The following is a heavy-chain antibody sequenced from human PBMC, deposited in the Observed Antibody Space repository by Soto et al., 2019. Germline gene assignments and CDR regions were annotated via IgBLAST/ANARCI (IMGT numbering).Heavy chain of an antibody. Sequence: PSETLSLTCTVSGGSVNSGSYYWSWIRQPPGMGLEWIGYIFYSGTTNYNPSLKSRVTISLHTSKNQFSLKLTSVTAADTAVYYCARVSMPYYYHTSGQYYYDPWGQGALVTVSS. CDR2: IFYSGTT. V-gene: IGHV4-61*01. J-gene: IGHJ5*02. CDR1: GGSVNSGSYY. D-gene: IGHD3-22*01. CDR3: ARVSMPYYYHTSGQYYYDP.